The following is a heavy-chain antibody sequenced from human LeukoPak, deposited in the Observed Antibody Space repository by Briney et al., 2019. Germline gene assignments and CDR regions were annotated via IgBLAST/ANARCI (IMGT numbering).Heavy chain of an antibody. CDR2: ISETI. CDR1: GFVFSRDN. D-gene: IGHD3-16*01. J-gene: IGHJ4*02. Sequence: GGPLRLSCIASGFVFSRDNMNWVRQAPGKGLEWVAHISETIYYADSVQGRFTISRDNAKNSLYLQMSNLRVDDTAMYYCVREVGRPKTFYFDSWGRGTPVTVSS. CDR3: VREVGRPKTFYFDS. V-gene: IGHV3-48*04.